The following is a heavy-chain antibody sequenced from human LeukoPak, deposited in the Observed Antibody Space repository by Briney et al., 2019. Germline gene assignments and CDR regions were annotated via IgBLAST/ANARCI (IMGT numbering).Heavy chain of an antibody. D-gene: IGHD2-15*01. Sequence: GGSLRLSCAASGFTFSSYWMHWVRQAPGKGLVWVSRINSDESSTSYADSVKGRFSISRDNAKNTLYLQINSLRAEDTAVYYCARGEVVVAATPFDYWGQGTLVTVSS. J-gene: IGHJ4*02. V-gene: IGHV3-74*01. CDR2: INSDESST. CDR1: GFTFSSYW. CDR3: ARGEVVVAATPFDY.